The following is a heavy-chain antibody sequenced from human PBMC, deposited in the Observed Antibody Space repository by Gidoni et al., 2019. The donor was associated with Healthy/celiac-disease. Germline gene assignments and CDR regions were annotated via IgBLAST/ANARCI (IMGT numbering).Heavy chain of an antibody. CDR2: IIPILGIA. Sequence: QVQLVQSGAEVKKPGSAVTISCKDSGGTFSSYAISWVRQATGQGLEWMGSIIPILGIANYAQKFQGRVTITADNSTSTVYMELSSLRSEDTAVYYCARDPAFDLWGRGTLVTVSS. CDR1: GGTFSSYA. V-gene: IGHV1-69*04. J-gene: IGHJ2*01. CDR3: ARDPAFDL.